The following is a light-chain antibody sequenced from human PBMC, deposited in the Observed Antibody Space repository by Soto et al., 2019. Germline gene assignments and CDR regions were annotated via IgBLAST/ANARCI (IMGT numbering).Light chain of an antibody. CDR3: MQGTHWPPT. V-gene: IGKV2-30*01. Sequence: EVVMTQSPLSLPVTLGQPASISCRSSQSLVYSDGNAYLNWSQQRPGQSPRRLIYKASNRDSGVPDRFSGYGSGTDFTLQINRVEAEDVGVYYCMQGTHWPPTFGRGTRVEIK. CDR2: KAS. J-gene: IGKJ1*01. CDR1: QSLVYSDGNAY.